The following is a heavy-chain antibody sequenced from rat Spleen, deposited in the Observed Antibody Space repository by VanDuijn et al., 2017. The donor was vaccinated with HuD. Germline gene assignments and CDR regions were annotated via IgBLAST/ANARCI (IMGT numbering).Heavy chain of an antibody. V-gene: IGHV5-29*01. CDR2: ISYDGSRT. Sequence: EVQLVESDGGLVQPGRPLKLSCTTSGFTFSDCYMAWVRQAPTKGLEWVATISYDGSRTYYRDSVKGRFTISRDNAKNTLYLQMDSLRSEDTATYYCAIIPTHVMDAWGQGASVTVSS. D-gene: IGHD2-1*01. CDR1: GFTFSDCY. CDR3: AIIPTHVMDA. J-gene: IGHJ4*01.